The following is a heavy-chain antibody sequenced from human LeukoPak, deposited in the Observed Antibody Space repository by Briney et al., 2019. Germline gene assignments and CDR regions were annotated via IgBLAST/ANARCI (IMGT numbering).Heavy chain of an antibody. V-gene: IGHV1-8*01. CDR3: ARARTDLWFGDLAYAFEI. J-gene: IGHJ3*02. Sequence: GASVTVSCKASGYTFSNYDINWVRQAPGQGLEWVGWMNPNSGNTGSAQKFQGRVTMTRDTSTSTAYMELSSLRSDDTAVYYCARARTDLWFGDLAYAFEIWGPGTLVTVSS. CDR1: GYTFSNYD. D-gene: IGHD3-10*01. CDR2: MNPNSGNT.